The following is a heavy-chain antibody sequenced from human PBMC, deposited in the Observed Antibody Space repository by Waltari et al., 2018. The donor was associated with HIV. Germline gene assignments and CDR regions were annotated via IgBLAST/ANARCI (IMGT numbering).Heavy chain of an antibody. CDR2: SKPNRRGT. J-gene: IGHJ4*02. CDR3: ARGMEAGIGEAPGADY. D-gene: IGHD6-19*01. V-gene: IGHV1-2*02. Sequence: QVLLVQSGAEVKKPGAAVKVSCTASGSTFTGYYMHWVRQALGHGLEWMGCSKPNRRGTNYAQKLQGSVTMTRDTSMNAAYMELSRLRSDDTAVYYCARGMEAGIGEAPGADYWGQGTLVTVSS. CDR1: GSTFTGYY.